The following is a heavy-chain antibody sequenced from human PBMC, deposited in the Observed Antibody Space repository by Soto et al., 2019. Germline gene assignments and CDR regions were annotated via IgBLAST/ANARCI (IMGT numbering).Heavy chain of an antibody. CDR3: ARDPGTLYFDY. Sequence: QVQLQESGPGLVKPSETLSLTCTVSGGSISSYYWSWIRQPPGKGLEWIGYIYYSGSTNYNPSLKSRVTISVDTSKNQFSLKLSSVTAADTAVYYCARDPGTLYFDYWGQGTLVTVSS. CDR2: IYYSGST. CDR1: GGSISSYY. J-gene: IGHJ4*02. V-gene: IGHV4-59*01. D-gene: IGHD3-10*01.